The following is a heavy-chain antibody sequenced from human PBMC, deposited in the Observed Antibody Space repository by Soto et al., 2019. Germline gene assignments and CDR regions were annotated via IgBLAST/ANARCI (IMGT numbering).Heavy chain of an antibody. J-gene: IGHJ4*02. CDR3: AKKGGRYYYDSSNFDY. V-gene: IGHV4-31*03. Sequence: PSETLSLTCTVSGGSISSGGYYWSWIRQHPGKGLEWIGYIYYSGSTYYNPSLKSRVTISVDTSKNQFSLKLSSVTAADTAVYYCAKKGGRYYYDSSNFDYWGQGTLVTVSS. D-gene: IGHD3-22*01. CDR1: GGSISSGGYY. CDR2: IYYSGST.